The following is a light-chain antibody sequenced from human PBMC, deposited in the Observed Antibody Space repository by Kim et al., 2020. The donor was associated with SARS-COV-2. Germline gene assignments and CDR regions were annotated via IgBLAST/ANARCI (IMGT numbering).Light chain of an antibody. V-gene: IGLV3-19*01. CDR3: NPRDSSGDHVV. Sequence: SSELTQDPAVSVALGQTVRLTCQGDSLRNYYATWYQQRPGQAPVLVLFGKYNRPSGIPDRFSGSGSGNTASLTITGAQAEDEADYYCNPRDSSGDHVVFG. CDR1: SLRNYY. J-gene: IGLJ3*02. CDR2: GKY.